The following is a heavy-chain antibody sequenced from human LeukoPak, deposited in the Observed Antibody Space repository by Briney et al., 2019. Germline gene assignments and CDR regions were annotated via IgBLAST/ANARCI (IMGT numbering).Heavy chain of an antibody. J-gene: IGHJ4*02. Sequence: KPSETLSLTCSVSGGSITSGGYSWTWIRHRPGQGLEWIANVFHSGKTYYNPSLKSRVLMSVDTSKNQFSLKLTSVTAGDTALYYCARESNDYWNGQSSYFDIWGQGIRVAVSS. CDR2: VFHSGKT. CDR3: ARESNDYWNGQSSYFDI. D-gene: IGHD1-1*01. CDR1: GGSITSGGYS. V-gene: IGHV4-31*03.